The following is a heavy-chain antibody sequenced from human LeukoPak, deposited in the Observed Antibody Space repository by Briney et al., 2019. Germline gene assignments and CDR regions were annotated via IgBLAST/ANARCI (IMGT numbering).Heavy chain of an antibody. CDR3: AREGYDSSGYHYFDY. V-gene: IGHV1-69*04. J-gene: IGHJ4*02. CDR1: GGTFSSYA. Sequence: SVKVSCTASGGTFSSYAISWVRQAPGQGLEWMGRIIPIFGIANYAQKFQGRVTITADKSTSTAYMELSSLRSAHTAVYYCAREGYDSSGYHYFDYWGQGTLVTVSS. CDR2: IIPIFGIA. D-gene: IGHD3-22*01.